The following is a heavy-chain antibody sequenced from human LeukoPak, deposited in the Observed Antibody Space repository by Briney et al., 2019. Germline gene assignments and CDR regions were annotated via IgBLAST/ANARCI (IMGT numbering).Heavy chain of an antibody. D-gene: IGHD1-26*01. CDR1: GDSISSYY. V-gene: IGHV4-59*05. CDR3: AIIVGATMGLNY. J-gene: IGHJ4*02. CDR2: IYYSGST. Sequence: SETLSLTCTVSGDSISSYYWSWIRQPPGKGLEWIGSIYYSGSTYYNPSLKSRVTISVDTPKNQFSLKLSSVTAADTAVYYCAIIVGATMGLNYWGQGTLVTVSS.